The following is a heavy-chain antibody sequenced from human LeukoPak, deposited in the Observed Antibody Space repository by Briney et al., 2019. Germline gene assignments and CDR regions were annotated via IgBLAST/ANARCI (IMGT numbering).Heavy chain of an antibody. Sequence: GGSLRLSCAASEFTFSSYAMHWVRQAPGKGLEWVAVISYDGRNKYYADSVKGRFTISRDNSKNTLYLQMNSLRAEDTAVYYCARGRQNSGSYSDAFDAWGQGTMVTVSS. D-gene: IGHD1-26*01. J-gene: IGHJ3*01. CDR2: ISYDGRNK. CDR1: EFTFSSYA. CDR3: ARGRQNSGSYSDAFDA. V-gene: IGHV3-30*04.